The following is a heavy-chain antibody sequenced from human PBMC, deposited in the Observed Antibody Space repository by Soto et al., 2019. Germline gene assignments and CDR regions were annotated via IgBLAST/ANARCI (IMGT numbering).Heavy chain of an antibody. CDR2: ISGSGGST. J-gene: IGHJ6*02. CDR3: ANVLAAATGYYYYGMDV. V-gene: IGHV3-23*01. D-gene: IGHD6-13*01. CDR1: GFTFSSYA. Sequence: PGGSLRLSCAASGFTFSSYAMSWVRQAPGKGLEWVSAISGSGGSTYYADSVKGRFTISRDNSKTTLYLQMNSLRAEDTAVYYGANVLAAATGYYYYGMDVWGQGTTVTVSS.